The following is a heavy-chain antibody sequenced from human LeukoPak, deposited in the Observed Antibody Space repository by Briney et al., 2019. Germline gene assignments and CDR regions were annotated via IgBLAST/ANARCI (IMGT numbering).Heavy chain of an antibody. V-gene: IGHV3-23*01. CDR2: VSNSGAIT. D-gene: IGHD2-8*01. J-gene: IGHJ4*02. CDR3: AREGTNHIDY. CDR1: GLTFDIYS. Sequence: GGSLRLSCEASGLTFDIYSMSWVRQAPGKGLEWVGDVSNSGAITMYADSVKGRFTISRDNSKNTVYLQMNSLSAEDTAVYYCAREGTNHIDYWGQGTLVTVSS.